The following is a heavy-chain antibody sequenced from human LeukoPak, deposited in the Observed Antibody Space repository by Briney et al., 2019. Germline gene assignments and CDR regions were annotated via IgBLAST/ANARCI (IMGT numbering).Heavy chain of an antibody. V-gene: IGHV1-46*01. Sequence: ASVKVSCKASGYTFTNYYMHWVRQAPGQGLEWMGIINPSGGSTSYAQKFQGRVTMTRDTSTSTVYMELRSLRSDDTAVYYCARDFMKGRRQTYANWFDPWGQGTLVTVSS. CDR2: INPSGGST. CDR1: GYTFTNYY. D-gene: IGHD3-10*01. CDR3: ARDFMKGRRQTYANWFDP. J-gene: IGHJ5*02.